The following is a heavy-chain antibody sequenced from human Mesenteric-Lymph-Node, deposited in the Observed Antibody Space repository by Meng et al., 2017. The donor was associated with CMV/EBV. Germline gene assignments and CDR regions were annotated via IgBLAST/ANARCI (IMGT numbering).Heavy chain of an antibody. CDR1: GFTFSDYT. CDR3: SRGSPYSFNTIFGPNGNY. J-gene: IGHJ4*02. Sequence: GESLKISCAASGFTFSDYTMKWVRQAPGKGLEWVANINQDGSEEYYAESVKGRFTISRDNSKNSLYLQMNGLRAEDTAVYYCSRGSPYSFNTIFGPNGNYWGQGTLVTVSS. V-gene: IGHV3-7*01. D-gene: IGHD3-3*01. CDR2: INQDGSEE.